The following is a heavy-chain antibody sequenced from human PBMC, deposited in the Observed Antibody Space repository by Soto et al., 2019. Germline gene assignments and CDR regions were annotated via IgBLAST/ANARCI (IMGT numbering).Heavy chain of an antibody. Sequence: PSETLSLTCAVSGYSVSRGYFWGWIRQPPGKGLEWIGSLYHSGITYYNPSLKSRVIISIDTSKNEFSLRLNSVTAADTAVYFCARDAGDSYNWFDPWGQGTLVTVSS. V-gene: IGHV4-38-2*02. CDR3: ARDAGDSYNWFDP. D-gene: IGHD4-17*01. J-gene: IGHJ5*02. CDR1: GYSVSRGYF. CDR2: LYHSGIT.